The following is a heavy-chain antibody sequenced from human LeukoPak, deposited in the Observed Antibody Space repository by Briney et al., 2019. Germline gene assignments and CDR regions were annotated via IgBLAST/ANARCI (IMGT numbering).Heavy chain of an antibody. CDR1: GFTFSSYW. V-gene: IGHV3-7*01. CDR2: INQDGGEK. CDR3: ARMYCGGGKCYLSYFDY. J-gene: IGHJ4*02. D-gene: IGHD2-21*01. Sequence: GGSLRLSCAASGFTFSSYWMHWVRQAPGKGLVWVANINQDGGEKHYVDSVKGRFTISRDNAKDSLDLQLNSLRGEDTAVYYCARMYCGGGKCYLSYFDYWGQGTVVTASS.